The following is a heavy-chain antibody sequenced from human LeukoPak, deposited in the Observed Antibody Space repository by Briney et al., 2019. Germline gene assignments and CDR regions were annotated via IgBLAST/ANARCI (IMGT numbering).Heavy chain of an antibody. D-gene: IGHD3-22*01. CDR1: GFTFKNYE. Sequence: GGSLRLSCAASGFTFKNYEMNWVRQAPGKGLEWVSKISSSGSTIYYADSVKGRFTISRANAKDSLYLQMNSLRADDTAVYYCARDNELYYYDSSGYYAFHAFGFWGLGTMVTVSS. J-gene: IGHJ3*01. V-gene: IGHV3-48*03. CDR2: ISSSGSTI. CDR3: ARDNELYYYDSSGYYAFHAFGF.